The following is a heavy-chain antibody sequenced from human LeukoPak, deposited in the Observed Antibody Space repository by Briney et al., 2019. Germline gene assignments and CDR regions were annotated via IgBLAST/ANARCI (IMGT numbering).Heavy chain of an antibody. CDR1: GASISSTTFY. CDR3: ARRGVGPTRHYYFDY. CDR2: IYSSGST. J-gene: IGHJ4*02. Sequence: SETLSLTCTVSGASISSTTFYWGWIRQPPGKGLEWIGTIYSSGSTYYNPSLKSRVTISVDASRNHFSLRLSSVTAADTPVYFCARRGVGPTRHYYFDYWGQGTLVTVSS. V-gene: IGHV4-39*02. D-gene: IGHD1-26*01.